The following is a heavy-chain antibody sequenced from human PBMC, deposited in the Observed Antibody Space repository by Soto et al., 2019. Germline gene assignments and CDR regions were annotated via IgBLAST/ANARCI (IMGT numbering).Heavy chain of an antibody. CDR2: ISAYNGNT. D-gene: IGHD6-19*01. J-gene: IGHJ4*02. CDR3: ARSPADWDSSGWGRFFY. V-gene: IGHV1-18*01. CDR1: GYTFTSYG. Sequence: ASVKVSCKASGYTFTSYGISWVRQAPGQGLEWMGWISAYNGNTNYAQKLQGRVTMTTDTSTSTAYMELRSLRSDDTAVYYCARSPADWDSSGWGRFFYWGQGTLVTVSS.